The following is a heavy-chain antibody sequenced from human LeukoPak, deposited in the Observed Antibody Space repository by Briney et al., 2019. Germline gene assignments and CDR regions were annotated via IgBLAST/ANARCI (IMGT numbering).Heavy chain of an antibody. Sequence: GGPLRLSCSLSGFHFSTYVMLWLRQAPGRGVEYVSAISRNWDNTYYAHSVKGRFTISRDNSKNTRYLEMGSLRDYGTAVYYCVRGRGYWGQGTLVSVSS. CDR2: ISRNWDNT. CDR3: VRGRGY. J-gene: IGHJ4*02. CDR1: GFHFSTYV. V-gene: IGHV3-64D*06.